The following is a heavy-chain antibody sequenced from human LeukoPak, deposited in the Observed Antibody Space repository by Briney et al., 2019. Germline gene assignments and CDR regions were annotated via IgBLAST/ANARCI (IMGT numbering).Heavy chain of an antibody. CDR2: ISSSSSYI. CDR3: AGLVIRTYYYYGMDV. CDR1: GFTFSSYS. J-gene: IGHJ6*04. Sequence: XGSLRLSCAASGFTFSSYSMNWVRQAPGKGLEWVSSISSSSSYIYYADSVKGRFTISRDNAKNSLYLQMNSLRAEDTAVYYCAGLVIRTYYYYGMDVWGKGTTVTVSS. V-gene: IGHV3-21*01. D-gene: IGHD3-9*01.